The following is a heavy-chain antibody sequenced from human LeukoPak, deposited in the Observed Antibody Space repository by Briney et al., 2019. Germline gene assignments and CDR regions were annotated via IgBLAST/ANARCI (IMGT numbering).Heavy chain of an antibody. CDR1: GFTFSSYW. J-gene: IGHJ4*02. CDR3: AKDMEASSSWPQGYFDY. D-gene: IGHD6-13*01. CDR2: ISGSGGST. Sequence: GGSLRLSCAASGFTFSSYWMSWVRQAPGKGLEWVSAISGSGGSTYYADSVKGRFTISRDNSKNTLYLQMNSLRAEDTAVYYCAKDMEASSSWPQGYFDYWGQGTLVTVSS. V-gene: IGHV3-23*01.